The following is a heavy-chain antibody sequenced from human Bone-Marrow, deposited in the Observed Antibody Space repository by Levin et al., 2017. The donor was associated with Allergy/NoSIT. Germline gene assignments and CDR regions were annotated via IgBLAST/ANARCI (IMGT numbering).Heavy chain of an antibody. CDR2: ISYDGSNK. V-gene: IGHV3-30-3*01. CDR1: GFTFSSYA. D-gene: IGHD5-18*01. CDR3: ASSRAGDIQLWLMN. J-gene: IGHJ4*02. Sequence: GESLKISCAASGFTFSSYAMHWVRQAPGKGLEWVAVISYDGSNKYYADSVKGRFTISRDNSKNTLYLQMNSLRAEDTAVYYCASSRAGDIQLWLMNWGQGTLVTVSS.